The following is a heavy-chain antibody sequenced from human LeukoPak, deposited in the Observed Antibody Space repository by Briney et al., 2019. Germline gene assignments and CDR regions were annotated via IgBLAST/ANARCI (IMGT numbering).Heavy chain of an antibody. CDR1: GFTFSSYA. CDR2: ISGSGGST. CDR3: ASAGGSSMALRFRWFDP. D-gene: IGHD6-6*01. V-gene: IGHV3-23*01. Sequence: GGSLRLSCAASGFTFSSYAMSWVRQAPGKGLEWVSGISGSGGSTYYADSVKGRFTFSRDNSKNTLYLQMNSLRAEDTAVYYCASAGGSSMALRFRWFDPWGQGTLVTVSS. J-gene: IGHJ5*02.